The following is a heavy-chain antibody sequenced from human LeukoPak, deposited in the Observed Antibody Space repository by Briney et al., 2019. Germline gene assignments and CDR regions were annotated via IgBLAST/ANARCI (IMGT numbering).Heavy chain of an antibody. J-gene: IGHJ5*02. CDR1: GFTFSSYE. D-gene: IGHD1-26*01. V-gene: IGHV3-48*03. Sequence: GGSLRLSCAASGFTFSSYEMNRVRQAPGKGLEWVSYISSSGSTIYYADSVKGRFTISRDNSKNTLYLQMNSLRAEDTAVYYCAKDYEPLVGVHRWGDWFDPWGQGTLVTVSS. CDR2: ISSSGSTI. CDR3: AKDYEPLVGVHRWGDWFDP.